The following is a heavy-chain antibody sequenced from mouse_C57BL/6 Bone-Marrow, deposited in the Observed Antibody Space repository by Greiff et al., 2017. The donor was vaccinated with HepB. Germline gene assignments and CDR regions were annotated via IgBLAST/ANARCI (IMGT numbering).Heavy chain of an antibody. J-gene: IGHJ2*01. CDR2: IYPGGGYT. Sequence: QVQLQQSGAELVRPGTSVKMSCKASGYTFTNYWIGWAKQRPGHGLEWIGDIYPGGGYTNYNEKFKGKATLTADKSSSTAYMQFSSLTSEDSAIYYCARGVYYYGSRYDYWGQGTTLTVSS. V-gene: IGHV1-63*01. D-gene: IGHD1-1*01. CDR1: GYTFTNYW. CDR3: ARGVYYYGSRYDY.